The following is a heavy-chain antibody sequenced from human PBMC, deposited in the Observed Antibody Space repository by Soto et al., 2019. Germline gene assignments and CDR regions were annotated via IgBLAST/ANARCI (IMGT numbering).Heavy chain of an antibody. CDR1: GGSICSGGYS. J-gene: IGHJ4*02. Sequence: QLQLQESGSGLEKPSQTLSLNCAVSGGSICSGGYSWSWIRQPPGKGLEWIGYIYHSGSTYYNPSLKSRVTISVDRSKNQFSLKLSSVTAADTAVYYCAAGGGLPRYYWGQGTLVTVSS. V-gene: IGHV4-30-2*01. CDR2: IYHSGST. CDR3: AAGGGLPRYY. D-gene: IGHD5-12*01.